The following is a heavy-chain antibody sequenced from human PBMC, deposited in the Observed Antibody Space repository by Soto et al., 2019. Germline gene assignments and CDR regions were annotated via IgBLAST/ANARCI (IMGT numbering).Heavy chain of an antibody. V-gene: IGHV3-23*01. D-gene: IGHD6-19*01. J-gene: IGHJ6*03. CDR2: ISGSGGST. CDR1: GFTFSSYA. Sequence: EVQLLESGGGLVQPGGSLRLSCAASGFTFSSYAMTWVRQAPGKGLEWVSAISGSGGSTYYADSVKGRFTISRDNSKNTLYLQMNSLRAEDTALYYYAKGGAVAPYYYYYYMDVWGEGTTVTVSS. CDR3: AKGGAVAPYYYYYYMDV.